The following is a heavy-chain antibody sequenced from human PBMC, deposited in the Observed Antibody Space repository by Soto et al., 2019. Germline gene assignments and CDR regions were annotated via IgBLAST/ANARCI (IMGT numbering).Heavy chain of an antibody. CDR1: GFTFSTYS. J-gene: IGHJ4*02. CDR2: ISSNGGYT. D-gene: IGHD3-22*01. Sequence: PGGSLRLSCAASGFTFSTYSMHWVRQAPGKGLEYVSAISSNGGYTYYANSVKGRFTISRDNSKNTLYLQMDSLRAEDMAVYYFASQSHYSRGYFFDYWGQGTLVTVSS. V-gene: IGHV3-64*01. CDR3: ASQSHYSRGYFFDY.